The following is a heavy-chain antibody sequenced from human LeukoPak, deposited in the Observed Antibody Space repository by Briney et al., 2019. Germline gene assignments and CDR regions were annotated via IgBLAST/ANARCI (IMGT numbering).Heavy chain of an antibody. V-gene: IGHV1-24*01. CDR2: FDPEDGET. J-gene: IGHJ4*02. Sequence: ASVKVSCKVSGYTLTELSMHWVRQAPGKGLEWMGGFDPEDGETIYAQKLQGRVTMTTDTSTSTAYMELRSLRSDDTAVYYCARAYDFWSGYYTPGYWGQGTLVTVSS. CDR1: GYTLTELS. CDR3: ARAYDFWSGYYTPGY. D-gene: IGHD3-3*01.